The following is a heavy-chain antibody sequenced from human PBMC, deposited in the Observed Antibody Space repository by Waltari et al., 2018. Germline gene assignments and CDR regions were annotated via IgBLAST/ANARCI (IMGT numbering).Heavy chain of an antibody. J-gene: IGHJ4*02. CDR1: GGSISSSRYY. D-gene: IGHD1-26*01. CDR2: IYYSGST. V-gene: IGHV4-39*01. CDR3: ASRFLVGSYYAY. Sequence: QLQLQESGPGLVKPSETLSLTCTVSGGSISSSRYYWGWIRQPPGKGLEWIGSIYYSGSTYYNPSLKSRVTISVDTSKNQFSLKLSSVTAADTAVYYCASRFLVGSYYAYWGQGTLVTVSS.